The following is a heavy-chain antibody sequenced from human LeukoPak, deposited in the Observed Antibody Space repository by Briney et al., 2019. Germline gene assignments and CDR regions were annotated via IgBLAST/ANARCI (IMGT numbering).Heavy chain of an antibody. CDR1: GYSISSGFY. Sequence: PSETLSLTCSVSGYSISSGFYWGWIRPPPGKGLGCIGSMFHSGSTYYNPSLKSRVTISVDTSKNQFSLKLSSVTAADTAVYYCARVGVTTGLDDFDIWGQGTMVTVSS. V-gene: IGHV4-38-2*02. J-gene: IGHJ3*02. D-gene: IGHD4-11*01. CDR2: MFHSGST. CDR3: ARVGVTTGLDDFDI.